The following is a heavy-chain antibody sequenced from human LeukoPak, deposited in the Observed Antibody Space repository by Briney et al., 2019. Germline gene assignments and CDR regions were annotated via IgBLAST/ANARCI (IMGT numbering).Heavy chain of an antibody. V-gene: IGHV4-59*01. J-gene: IGHJ6*03. CDR2: IYYSGST. CDR1: GGSISSYY. CDR3: ASGYDYVWGTPAGTHYYYYYMDV. Sequence: PSETLSLTCTVSGGSISSYYWSWIRQLPGKGLEWIGYIYYSGSTNYNPSLKSRVTISVDTSKNQFSLKLSSVTAADTAVYYCASGYDYVWGTPAGTHYYYYYMDVWGKGTTVTVSS. D-gene: IGHD3-16*01.